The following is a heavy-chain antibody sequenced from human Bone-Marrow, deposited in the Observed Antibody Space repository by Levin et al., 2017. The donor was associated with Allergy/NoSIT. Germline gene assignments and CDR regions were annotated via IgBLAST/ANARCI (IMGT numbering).Heavy chain of an antibody. CDR1: GFTFRNYD. CDR3: AKFLTTEPSDAFDI. J-gene: IGHJ3*02. V-gene: IGHV3-30*18. CDR2: ISYVESDK. D-gene: IGHD4-17*01. Sequence: PGGSLRLSCVASGFTFRNYDMNWVRQAPGKGLEWVAFISYVESDKNYADSVKGRFTISRDNSENTLYLQMNTLRTEDTAVYFCAKFLTTEPSDAFDIWGQGTMVSVSS.